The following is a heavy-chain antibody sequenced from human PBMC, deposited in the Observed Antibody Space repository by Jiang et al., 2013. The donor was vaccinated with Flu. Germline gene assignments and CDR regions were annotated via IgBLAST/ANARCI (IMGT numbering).Heavy chain of an antibody. D-gene: IGHD3-22*01. V-gene: IGHV3-23*01. CDR3: AKGRGFDFYSDTSHLDH. J-gene: IGHJ4*02. CDR2: LSGSGGST. Sequence: VQLLESGGGLLQPGGSLRLSCAASGFSFSDYAMNWVRQAPGKGLEWVSGLSGSGGSTYYADSVKGRSAISRDHSKNTLYLLMNNLRAEDTAVYYCAKGRGFDFYSDTSHLDHWGQGTLVTVSS. CDR1: GFSFSDYA.